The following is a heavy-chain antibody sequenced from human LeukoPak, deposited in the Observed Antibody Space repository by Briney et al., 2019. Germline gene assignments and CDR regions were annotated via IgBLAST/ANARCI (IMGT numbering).Heavy chain of an antibody. CDR2: IYPDDSDV. Sequence: GESLKISCKGSGYNFNVYWIAWVRQMPGKGLEWMGIIYPDDSDVRYSPSFQGQVTISADKSISTAYLQWSSLKASDTAMYYCARHLRYCSGGSCRPYTFDYWGQGTLVTVSS. CDR1: GYNFNVYW. D-gene: IGHD2-15*01. V-gene: IGHV5-51*01. J-gene: IGHJ4*02. CDR3: ARHLRYCSGGSCRPYTFDY.